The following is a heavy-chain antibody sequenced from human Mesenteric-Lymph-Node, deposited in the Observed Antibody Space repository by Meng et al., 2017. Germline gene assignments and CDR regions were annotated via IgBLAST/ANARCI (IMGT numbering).Heavy chain of an antibody. CDR3: ARANYFDTRGFNS. Sequence: QVQLQESGPGLVKPSGTLSLTCAVSGGSLSSRNWWSWVRQPPGKGLEWIGEIYHSGSTNYNPSLKSRVTISVDESKNQFSLRLSSVTAADTAVYYCARANYFDTRGFNSWGQGTLVTVSS. CDR2: IYHSGST. V-gene: IGHV4-4*02. J-gene: IGHJ5*02. CDR1: GGSLSSRNW. D-gene: IGHD3-22*01.